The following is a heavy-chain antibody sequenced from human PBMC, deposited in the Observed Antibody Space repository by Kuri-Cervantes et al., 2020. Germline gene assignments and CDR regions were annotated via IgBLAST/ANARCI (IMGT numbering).Heavy chain of an antibody. CDR1: GYTFTSYG. V-gene: IGHV1-18*01. CDR3: ARRRWITNWFDP. J-gene: IGHJ5*02. Sequence: ASVKVSCKASGYTFTSYGISWVRQAPGQGREWMGWISAYNGNTNYAQKLQGRVTMTTDTSTSTAYMELRSLRSDDTAVYYCARRRWITNWFDPWGQGTLVTVSS. D-gene: IGHD5-24*01. CDR2: ISAYNGNT.